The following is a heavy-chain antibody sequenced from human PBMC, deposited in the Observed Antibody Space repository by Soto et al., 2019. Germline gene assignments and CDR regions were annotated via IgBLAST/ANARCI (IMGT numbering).Heavy chain of an antibody. CDR3: TVSNEYSGYDSAFDI. Sequence: GGSLRLSCAASGFTFSNAWMSWVRQAPGKGLEWVGRIKSKTDGGTTDYAGPVEGRFTISRDDSRNKLYLQMNSLKTEDTAMYYCTVSNEYSGYDSAFDIWGQGTMVTVSS. CDR2: IKSKTDGGTT. CDR1: GFTFSNAW. D-gene: IGHD5-12*01. J-gene: IGHJ3*02. V-gene: IGHV3-15*01.